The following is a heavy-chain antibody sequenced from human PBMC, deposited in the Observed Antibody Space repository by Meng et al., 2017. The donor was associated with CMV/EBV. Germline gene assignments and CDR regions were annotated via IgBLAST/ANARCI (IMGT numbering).Heavy chain of an antibody. CDR1: GFTFSSYW. CDR2: INSDGSST. D-gene: IGHD6-6*01. V-gene: IGHV3-74*01. CDR3: ARPGSGSIAAY. J-gene: IGHJ4*02. Sequence: GGSLRLSCAASGFTFSSYWMHWVRQAPGKGLVWVSRINSDGSSTSYADSVKGRFTISRDNAKNTLYLQMNSLRAEDTAVYYCARPGSGSIAAYWGQGTLVTVSS.